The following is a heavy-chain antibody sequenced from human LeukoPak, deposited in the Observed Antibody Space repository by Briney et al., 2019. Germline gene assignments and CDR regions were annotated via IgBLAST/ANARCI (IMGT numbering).Heavy chain of an antibody. CDR3: ARSGSPMQFDP. CDR2: ISNKGSSSTT. CDR1: GFIFSDYY. J-gene: IGHJ5*02. D-gene: IGHD1-26*01. V-gene: IGHV3-11*04. Sequence: GGSLRLSCAASGFIFSDYYMGWVRQAPGKGLEWVSYISNKGSSSTTYYADSVKGRFTISRDDAQNSLYLQMNSLRAEDTAVYYCARSGSPMQFDPWGQGTLVTVSS.